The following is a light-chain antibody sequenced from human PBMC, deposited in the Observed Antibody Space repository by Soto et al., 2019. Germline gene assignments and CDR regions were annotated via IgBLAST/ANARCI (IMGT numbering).Light chain of an antibody. CDR1: SGSVSITHY. J-gene: IGLJ3*02. V-gene: IGLV8-61*01. CDR3: VLFMGSGIWV. Sequence: QTVVTQEPSFSVSPGGTVTLTCGLTSGSVSITHYPSWYQQTPGQPPRTLIYSTNIRSSGVPDRFSGSFLGNKAALTITGAQADYESDYYCVLFMGSGIWVFGGGTKLTVL. CDR2: STN.